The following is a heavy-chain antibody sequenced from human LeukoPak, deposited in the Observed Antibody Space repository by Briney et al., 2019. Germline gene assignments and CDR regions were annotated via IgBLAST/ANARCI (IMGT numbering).Heavy chain of an antibody. Sequence: GASVKVSCKASGCTFTSYDISWVRQAPGQGLEWMGGISAYNGYTNYAEKVQGRVTMTTDTSTSTAYMELRSLRSDDTAVYYCARAGRGYDYFDYWGQGTLVTVSS. CDR2: ISAYNGYT. CDR1: GCTFTSYD. D-gene: IGHD5-18*01. V-gene: IGHV1-18*01. CDR3: ARAGRGYDYFDY. J-gene: IGHJ4*02.